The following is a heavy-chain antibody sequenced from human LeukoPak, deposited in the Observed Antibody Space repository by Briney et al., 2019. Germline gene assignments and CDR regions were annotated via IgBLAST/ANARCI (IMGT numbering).Heavy chain of an antibody. CDR3: ARRQGCSSTSCPPDY. CDR1: GYSFNTHW. J-gene: IGHJ4*02. CDR2: IYPGDSDT. Sequence: PGESLKISCRGSGYSFNTHWIGWVRQMPGKGLEWMGIIYPGDSDTRYSPSFQGQVTMSADKSINTAYLQWSSLKASDTAMYYCARRQGCSSTSCPPDYWGQGTLVTVSS. D-gene: IGHD2-2*01. V-gene: IGHV5-51*01.